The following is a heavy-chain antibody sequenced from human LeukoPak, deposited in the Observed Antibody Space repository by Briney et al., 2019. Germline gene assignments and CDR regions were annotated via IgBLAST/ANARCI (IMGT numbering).Heavy chain of an antibody. CDR2: IYHSGST. CDR1: GGSISSGGYS. J-gene: IGHJ4*02. CDR3: ARKQRYFDY. V-gene: IGHV4-30-2*01. Sequence: PSQTLSLTCAVSGGSISSGGYSWSWIRQPPGKGLEWIGYIYHSGSTNYNPSLKSRVTISVDKSKNQFSLKLSSVTAADTAVYYCARKQRYFDYWGQGTLVTVSS. D-gene: IGHD6-25*01.